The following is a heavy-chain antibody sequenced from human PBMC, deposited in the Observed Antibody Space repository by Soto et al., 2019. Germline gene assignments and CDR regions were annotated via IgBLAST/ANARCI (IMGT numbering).Heavy chain of an antibody. V-gene: IGHV3-30*18. J-gene: IGHJ4*02. CDR3: AKALALYYDSSGYSPLFDY. CDR1: GFTFSSYG. CDR2: ISYDGSNK. D-gene: IGHD3-22*01. Sequence: GGSLRLSCAASGFTFSSYGMHWVRQAPGKGLEWVAVISYDGSNKYYADSVKGRFTISRDNSKNTLYLQMNSLRAEDTAVYYCAKALALYYDSSGYSPLFDYWGQGTLVTVSS.